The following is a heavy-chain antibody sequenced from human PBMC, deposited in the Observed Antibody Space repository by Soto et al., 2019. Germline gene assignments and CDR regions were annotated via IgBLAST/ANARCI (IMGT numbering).Heavy chain of an antibody. CDR3: AREPIRGFLEWADYYYGMDV. D-gene: IGHD3-3*01. Sequence: ASESPSLTRPVSGGYIRRGGYYWGWVRQAPGKGPEWIGYIYYSGSTYYNPSLKSRVTISVDTSKNQFSLKLSSVTAADTAVYYCAREPIRGFLEWADYYYGMDVWGQGTTVTVSS. J-gene: IGHJ6*02. CDR1: GGYIRRGGYY. CDR2: IYYSGST. V-gene: IGHV4-30-4*01.